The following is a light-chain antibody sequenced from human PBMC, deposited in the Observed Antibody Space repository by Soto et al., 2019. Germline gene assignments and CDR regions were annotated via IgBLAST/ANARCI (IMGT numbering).Light chain of an antibody. Sequence: EVVLTQSPATLSLSPGERATLSCRASENVRTFVDWYQQKPGQAPRLLIHGASNRATGIPDRFSGSGSGTDFTLTISNLEPEDFATYYCQQLNSHPRTFGPGTKVDIK. CDR2: GAS. J-gene: IGKJ3*01. CDR3: QQLNSHPRT. CDR1: ENVRTF. V-gene: IGKV3-11*01.